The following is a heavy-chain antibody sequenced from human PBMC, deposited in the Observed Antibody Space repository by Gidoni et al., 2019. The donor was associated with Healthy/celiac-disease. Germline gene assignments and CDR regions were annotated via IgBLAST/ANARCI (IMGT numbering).Heavy chain of an antibody. D-gene: IGHD6-19*01. CDR3: AREAVAGSFMRRGIDY. V-gene: IGHV4-61*02. CDR2: IYTSGST. J-gene: IGHJ4*02. CDR1: GGSISSCSYY. Sequence: QVHLQESGPGLVKPSPTLSLPCTVSGGSISSCSYYWRWIRQPAGKGLEWIGRIYTSGSTNYNPALKSRGTRSVETSKNQFSMKLSSGTAADTGGYYCAREAVAGSFMRRGIDYWGQGTLVTVSS.